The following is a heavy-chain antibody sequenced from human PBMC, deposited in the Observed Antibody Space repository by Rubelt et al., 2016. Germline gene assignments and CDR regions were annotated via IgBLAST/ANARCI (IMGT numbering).Heavy chain of an antibody. Sequence: QVHLVQSAIEVKKPGASVKISCKTSGYTFTTYGIIWVRRAPGQGLEWMGWINTYNDKTNYPQKFQGRVSMTTDSSTNTAYMELRSLRSDDTAVYYCARVPAGYCSSTSCYVSDYWGQGTLVTVSS. D-gene: IGHD2-2*03. V-gene: IGHV1-18*01. CDR3: ARVPAGYCSSTSCYVSDY. J-gene: IGHJ4*02. CDR2: INTYNDKT. CDR1: GYTFTTYG.